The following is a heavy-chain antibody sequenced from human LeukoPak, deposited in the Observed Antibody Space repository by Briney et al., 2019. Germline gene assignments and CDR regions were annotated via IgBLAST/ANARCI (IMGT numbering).Heavy chain of an antibody. CDR1: GGSISSYY. J-gene: IGHJ4*02. D-gene: IGHD7-27*01. Sequence: SETLSLTCTVSGGSISSYYWSWIRQPPGKGLEWIGYIYYSGSTDYNPSLKSRVTISVDTSKNQFSLKLSSVTAADTAVYYCARRGNWGSWYYFDYWGQGTLVTVSS. V-gene: IGHV4-59*08. CDR3: ARRGNWGSWYYFDY. CDR2: IYYSGST.